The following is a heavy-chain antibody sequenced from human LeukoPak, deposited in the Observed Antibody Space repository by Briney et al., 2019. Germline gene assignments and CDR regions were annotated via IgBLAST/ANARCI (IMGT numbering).Heavy chain of an antibody. J-gene: IGHJ6*02. Sequence: PGGSLRLSCAASGFTFSSYSMNWVRQAPGKGLEWVSSISSSSSYIYYADSVKGRFTISRDNAKNSLYLQMNSLRAEDTAVYYCARGSESYDYYSYGMDVWGEGTTVTVS. V-gene: IGHV3-21*01. D-gene: IGHD5-12*01. CDR1: GFTFSSYS. CDR2: ISSSSSYI. CDR3: ARGSESYDYYSYGMDV.